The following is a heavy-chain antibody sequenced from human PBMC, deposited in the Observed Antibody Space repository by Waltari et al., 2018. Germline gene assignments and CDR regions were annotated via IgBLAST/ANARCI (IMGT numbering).Heavy chain of an antibody. CDR3: HIIVVVPAAKRTYFDY. V-gene: IGHV3-48*03. CDR2: ISSSGSTI. CDR1: GFTFSSYE. J-gene: IGHJ4*02. D-gene: IGHD2-2*01. Sequence: EVQLVESGGGLVQPGGSLRLSCAASGFTFSSYEMNWVHQAPGKGLEWVSYISSSGSTIYYADSVKGRFTISRDNAKNSLYLQMNSLRAEDTAVYYCHIIVVVPAAKRTYFDYWGQGTLVTVSS.